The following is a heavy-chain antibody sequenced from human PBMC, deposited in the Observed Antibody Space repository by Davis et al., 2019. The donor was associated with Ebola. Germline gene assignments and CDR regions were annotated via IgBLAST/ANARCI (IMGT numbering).Heavy chain of an antibody. CDR2: IYSGGST. V-gene: IGHV3-53*01. CDR3: ARAPYSGSYFGLFDY. D-gene: IGHD1-26*01. J-gene: IGHJ4*02. Sequence: PGGSLRLSCAASGFTVSSNYMSWVRQAPGKGLEWVSLIYSGGSTYYADSVKGRFTISRDNSKNTLYLQMNSLRAEDTAVYYCARAPYSGSYFGLFDYWGQGTLVTVSS. CDR1: GFTVSSNY.